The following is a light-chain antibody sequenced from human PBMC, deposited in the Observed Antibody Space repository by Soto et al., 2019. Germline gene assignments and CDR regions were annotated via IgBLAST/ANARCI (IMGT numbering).Light chain of an antibody. V-gene: IGKV1-6*01. J-gene: IGKJ1*01. Sequence: AIQMTQFPSSLSASVRDRVVISCRTSQDIRNKLGWYQQKPGQAPKLLIFGASTLHSGVPSRFSGCGSGTRFTLTLTRLQPDDVATYYCLPEYYYPWTFGQGTKVEIK. CDR1: QDIRNK. CDR2: GAS. CDR3: LPEYYYPWT.